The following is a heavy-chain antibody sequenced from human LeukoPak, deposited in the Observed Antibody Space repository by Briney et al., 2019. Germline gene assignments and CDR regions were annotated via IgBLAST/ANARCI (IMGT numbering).Heavy chain of an antibody. V-gene: IGHV3-9*01. CDR3: VKGGIAETSTNGDAFDI. D-gene: IGHD5-24*01. Sequence: PGGSLRLSCVASGFTFGDYAMHWVRQAPGKGLEWVSGVSWNSGSIDYVDSVKGRFTISRDNAKNFLVLQMNSLRPEDTAFYYCVKGGIAETSTNGDAFDIWGQGTMVTVSS. J-gene: IGHJ3*02. CDR1: GFTFGDYA. CDR2: VSWNSGSI.